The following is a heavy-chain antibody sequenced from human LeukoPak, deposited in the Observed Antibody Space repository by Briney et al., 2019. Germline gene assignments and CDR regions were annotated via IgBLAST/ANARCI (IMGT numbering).Heavy chain of an antibody. V-gene: IGHV1-46*01. CDR1: GYRFTGYY. CDR2: INPSGGST. Sequence: ASVKVSCKTSGYRFTGYYMHWVRQAPGQGLEWMGIINPSGGSTSYAQKFQGRVTMTRDTSTSTVHMELSSLRSEDTAVYYCARDDPLDKISSGWGPWGQGTLVTVSS. CDR3: ARDDPLDKISSGWGP. D-gene: IGHD6-19*01. J-gene: IGHJ5*02.